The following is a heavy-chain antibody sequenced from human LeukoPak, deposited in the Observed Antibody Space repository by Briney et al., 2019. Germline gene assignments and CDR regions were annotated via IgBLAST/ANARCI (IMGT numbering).Heavy chain of an antibody. D-gene: IGHD3-22*01. CDR3: ARNLNLYDSSGYCDY. CDR1: GYTFTSYY. V-gene: IGHV1-46*01. Sequence: ASVKVSFKASGYTFTSYYMHWVRQAPGQGLEWMGIINPSGGSTSYAQKFQGRVTMTRDTSTSTVYMELSSLRSEDTAVYYCARNLNLYDSSGYCDYWGQRTLVTVSS. J-gene: IGHJ4*02. CDR2: INPSGGST.